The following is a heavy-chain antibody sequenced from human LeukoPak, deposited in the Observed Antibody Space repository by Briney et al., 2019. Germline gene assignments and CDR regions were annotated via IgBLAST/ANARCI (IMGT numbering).Heavy chain of an antibody. CDR3: ARDPGSGWYWYFDL. V-gene: IGHV4-39*02. D-gene: IGHD6-19*01. J-gene: IGHJ2*01. Sequence: PSETLSLTCTVSGGSISYSNSYWGWIRRPPGKGLEWIGHIFYSGSTHYNLSLKSRVTIFVDTSKNQFSLRLSSVTAADTAVYYCARDPGSGWYWYFDLWGRGTLVTVSS. CDR1: GGSISYSNSY. CDR2: IFYSGST.